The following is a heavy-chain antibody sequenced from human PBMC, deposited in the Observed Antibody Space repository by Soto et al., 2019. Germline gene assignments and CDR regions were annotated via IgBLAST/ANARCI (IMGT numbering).Heavy chain of an antibody. CDR1: GGSISSSSYS. J-gene: IGHJ4*02. CDR3: AREMGGSIDY. Sequence: QLQLQESGPGLVKPSETLSLTCTVSGGSISSSSYSWGWIRQPPGKGLEWIGTIYHSGSTHYKPSLKSRVTISVDTSKNQFSLKLNSVTAADTAIYYCAREMGGSIDYWGQGTLVTVSS. V-gene: IGHV4-39*01. D-gene: IGHD1-26*01. CDR2: IYHSGST.